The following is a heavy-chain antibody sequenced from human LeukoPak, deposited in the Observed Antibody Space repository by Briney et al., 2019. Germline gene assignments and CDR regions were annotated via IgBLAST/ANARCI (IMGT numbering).Heavy chain of an antibody. CDR3: AKERGPFDAFDI. CDR2: IWSDGNNR. CDR1: GFTFSSYG. V-gene: IGHV3-33*06. Sequence: GGSLRLSCAAPGFTFSSYGVHWVRQAPGKGLEWVAVIWSDGNNRFYADSVKGRFTFSRDNSKNTLSLQMNSLRAEDTAVYYCAKERGPFDAFDIWGPGTRATVSS. J-gene: IGHJ3*02.